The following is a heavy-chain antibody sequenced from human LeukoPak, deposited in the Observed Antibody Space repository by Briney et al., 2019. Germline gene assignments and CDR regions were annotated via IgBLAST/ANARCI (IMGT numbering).Heavy chain of an antibody. CDR3: ARSGLYCSGDICRAGYYFDY. V-gene: IGHV3-21*01. J-gene: IGHJ4*02. Sequence: GGSLGLSCAASGFTFSSYAMSWVRQAPGKGLEWVSSISSSSGYIYYADSVKGRFTISRDNAKNSVFLQMNSLRAEDTAVYYCARSGLYCSGDICRAGYYFDYWGQGTLVTVSS. CDR2: ISSSSGYI. CDR1: GFTFSSYA. D-gene: IGHD2-15*01.